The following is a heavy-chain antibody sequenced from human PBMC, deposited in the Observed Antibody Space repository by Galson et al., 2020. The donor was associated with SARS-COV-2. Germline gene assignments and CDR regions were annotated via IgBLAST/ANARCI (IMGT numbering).Heavy chain of an antibody. CDR2: IYSGDST. CDR1: GFTVSSNY. Sequence: TGGSLRLSCAASGFTVSSNYMSWVRQAPGKGLEWVSVIYSGDSTYYADSVKGRFTISRDNIKNTLYLQMTSLRVEDTAVYYCARERNRRAVATTFKHWGQGTLVTVSS. V-gene: IGHV3-66*01. D-gene: IGHD6-19*01. CDR3: ARERNRRAVATTFKH. J-gene: IGHJ1*01.